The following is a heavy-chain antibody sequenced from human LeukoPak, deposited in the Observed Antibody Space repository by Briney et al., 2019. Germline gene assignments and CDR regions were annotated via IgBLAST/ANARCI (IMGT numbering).Heavy chain of an antibody. CDR1: GGSISDYY. Sequence: SETLSLTCTVSGGSISDYYGSWIRQPPGKGLEWIGWIFGSGGFNYNPSLKSRRSISVGTSNNQFSLKLTSATAADTAVYYCAREKDTGSNHAKIRYDIWGQGTMVTVSS. CDR3: AREKDTGSNHAKIRYDI. J-gene: IGHJ3*02. CDR2: IFGSGGF. D-gene: IGHD1-26*01. V-gene: IGHV4-59*01.